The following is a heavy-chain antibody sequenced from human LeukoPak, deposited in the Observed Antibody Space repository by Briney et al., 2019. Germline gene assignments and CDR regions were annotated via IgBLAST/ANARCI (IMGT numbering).Heavy chain of an antibody. J-gene: IGHJ4*02. CDR3: ASPIVGGSYRGFDY. D-gene: IGHD1-26*01. CDR2: ISAYNGNT. Sequence: ASVKVSCKASGYTFTNYGISWVRQAPGQGLEWMGWISAYNGNTNYAQKLQGRVTMTTDTSTSTAYMELRSPRSEDTAVYYCASPIVGGSYRGFDYWGQGTLVTVSS. V-gene: IGHV1-18*01. CDR1: GYTFTNYG.